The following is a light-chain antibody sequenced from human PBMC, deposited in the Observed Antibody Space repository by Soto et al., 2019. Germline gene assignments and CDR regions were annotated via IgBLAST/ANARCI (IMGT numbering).Light chain of an antibody. CDR2: GNS. CDR3: QSYDSSLSVV. CDR1: SSNIGAGYN. V-gene: IGLV1-40*01. Sequence: QSVLTQPPSVSGAPGLRVTISCTGSSSNIGAGYNVHWYQQLPGTAPKLLIYGNSNRPSGVPDRFSGSKSGTSASLAITGLQAEDEADYYCQSYDSSLSVVFGGGTKVTVL. J-gene: IGLJ2*01.